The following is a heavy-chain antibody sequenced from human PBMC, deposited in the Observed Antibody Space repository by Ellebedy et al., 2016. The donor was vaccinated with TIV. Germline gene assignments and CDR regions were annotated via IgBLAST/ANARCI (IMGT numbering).Heavy chain of an antibody. Sequence: PGGSLRLSCAASGFTFSNYGMYWVRQTPGRGLEWVASISTSSSYIYYADSVKGRFTISRDNAKNSLYLQMNSLRAEDTAVYYCARDLGPGYGDYFDYWGQGTLVTVSS. V-gene: IGHV3-21*01. CDR1: GFTFSNYG. D-gene: IGHD4-17*01. J-gene: IGHJ4*02. CDR2: ISTSSSYI. CDR3: ARDLGPGYGDYFDY.